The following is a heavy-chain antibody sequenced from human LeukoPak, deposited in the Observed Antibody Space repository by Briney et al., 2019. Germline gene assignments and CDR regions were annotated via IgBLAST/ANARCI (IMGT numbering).Heavy chain of an antibody. V-gene: IGHV3-23*01. J-gene: IGHJ4*02. CDR1: GFTFSSYA. Sequence: GGSLRLSCTASGFTFSSYAMGWVRQAPGKGLEWVSGISGSGDSTYYADSVKGRFTISRDNAKNTLYVQMNSLRAEDTAVYYCANGLTPEYWGQGTLVTVSS. CDR2: ISGSGDST. D-gene: IGHD3-9*01. CDR3: ANGLTPEY.